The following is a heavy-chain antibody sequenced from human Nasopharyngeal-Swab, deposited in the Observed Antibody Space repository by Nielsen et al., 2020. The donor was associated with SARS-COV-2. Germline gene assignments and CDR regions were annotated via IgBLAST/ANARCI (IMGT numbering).Heavy chain of an antibody. J-gene: IGHJ3*01. D-gene: IGHD2-15*01. Sequence: SLKISCAASGFTFDDYAIHWVRQAPGRGLEWVSGISWDSGNIGYADSVKCRFTISRDNAKNSLYLQMNSLRAEDTALYYCVKDNLLRAFDLWGQGTMVTVSS. CDR2: ISWDSGNI. CDR1: GFTFDDYA. CDR3: VKDNLLRAFDL. V-gene: IGHV3-9*01.